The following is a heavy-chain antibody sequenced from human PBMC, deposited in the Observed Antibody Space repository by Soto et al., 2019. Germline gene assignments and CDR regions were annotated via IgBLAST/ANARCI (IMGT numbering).Heavy chain of an antibody. Sequence: GGSLRLSCAASGFTFSDYYMSWIRQAPGKGLEWVSYISSSGSTIYYADSVKGRFTISRDNAKNSLYLQMNSLRAEDTAVYYCARDIDYGLLEWYPSGMDVWGQGTTVTVSS. J-gene: IGHJ6*02. CDR2: ISSSGSTI. CDR3: ARDIDYGLLEWYPSGMDV. CDR1: GFTFSDYY. V-gene: IGHV3-11*01. D-gene: IGHD3-3*01.